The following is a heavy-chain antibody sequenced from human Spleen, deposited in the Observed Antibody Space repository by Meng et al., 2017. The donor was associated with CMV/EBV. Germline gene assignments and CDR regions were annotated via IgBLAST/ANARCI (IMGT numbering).Heavy chain of an antibody. D-gene: IGHD3-10*01. CDR1: GLTFSSYS. J-gene: IGHJ1*01. CDR2: ISSSGVSM. V-gene: IGHV3-21*01. Sequence: LSLTCAASGLTFSSYSMNWVRQAPGKGLEWVSSISSSGVSMYYGDSVKGRFTISRDNAENSLYLQMNSLRAEDTAMYYCASQFSSTPYWGQGTLVTVSS. CDR3: ASQFSSTPY.